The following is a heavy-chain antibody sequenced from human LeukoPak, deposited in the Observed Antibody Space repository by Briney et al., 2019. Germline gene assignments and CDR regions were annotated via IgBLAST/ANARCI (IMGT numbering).Heavy chain of an antibody. J-gene: IGHJ4*02. Sequence: GGSLRLSCAASGFTFSSYGMHWVRQAPGKGLEWVAVISYDGSNKYYADSVKGRFTISRDNSKNTLYLQMNSLRAEDTAVYYCAKVDTAMVNGSDYWGQGTLVTVSS. CDR2: ISYDGSNK. V-gene: IGHV3-30*18. CDR3: AKVDTAMVNGSDY. D-gene: IGHD5-18*01. CDR1: GFTFSSYG.